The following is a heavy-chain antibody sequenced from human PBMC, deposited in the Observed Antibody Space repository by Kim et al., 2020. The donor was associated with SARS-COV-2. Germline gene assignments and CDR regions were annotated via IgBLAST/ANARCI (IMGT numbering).Heavy chain of an antibody. CDR3: ARESGARAAMRRYGMDV. CDR2: IYYSGST. CDR1: GGSISSYY. J-gene: IGHJ6*02. V-gene: IGHV4-59*13. Sequence: SETLSLTCTVSGGSISSYYWSWIRQPPGKGLEWIGYIYYSGSTNYNPSLKSRVTISVDTSKDQFSLKLSSVTAADTAVYYCARESGARAAMRRYGMDVWGQGTTVTVSS. D-gene: IGHD5-18*01.